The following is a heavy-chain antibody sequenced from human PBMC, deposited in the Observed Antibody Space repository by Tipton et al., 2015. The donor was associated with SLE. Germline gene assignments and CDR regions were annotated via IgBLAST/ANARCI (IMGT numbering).Heavy chain of an antibody. Sequence: SLRLSCAASGFNFDDYGVSWVRQAPGKGLEWVGFIRSKAYGGTTEYAASVKGRFTISRDDSKSIAYLQMNSLKTEDTAVYYCTRDLLYGDYNYWGQGTLVTVSS. CDR2: IRSKAYGGTT. V-gene: IGHV3-49*04. J-gene: IGHJ4*02. CDR1: GFNFDDYG. CDR3: TRDLLYGDYNY. D-gene: IGHD4-17*01.